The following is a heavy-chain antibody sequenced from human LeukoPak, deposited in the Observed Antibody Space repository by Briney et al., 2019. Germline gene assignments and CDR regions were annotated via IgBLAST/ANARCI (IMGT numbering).Heavy chain of an antibody. CDR1: GFTFSSYW. Sequence: GGSLRLSCAASGFTFSSYWMHWVRQAPGKGLVWVSRIKSDGSNTNYADSVKGRFTISRDNAKNTLHLQMNILRAEDTAVYYCARGGYYGSGRYYFDSWGQGTLVTISS. D-gene: IGHD3-3*01. J-gene: IGHJ4*02. CDR3: ARGGYYGSGRYYFDS. V-gene: IGHV3-74*01. CDR2: IKSDGSNT.